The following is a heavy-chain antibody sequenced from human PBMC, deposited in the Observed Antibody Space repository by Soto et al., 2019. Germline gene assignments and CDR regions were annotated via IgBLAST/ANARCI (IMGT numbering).Heavy chain of an antibody. V-gene: IGHV4-59*08. CDR2: IYYSGST. CDR3: ARGSTTAKVDS. D-gene: IGHD4-17*01. J-gene: IGHJ4*02. CDR1: GGSISNYY. Sequence: PSETLSLTCTVSGGSISNYYWTWIRQPPGKGLEWIGYIYYSGSTNYNPSLKSRVIISVDTSKNQFSLKLTSVTAADTAVYYCARGSTTAKVDSWGQGTLVTVSS.